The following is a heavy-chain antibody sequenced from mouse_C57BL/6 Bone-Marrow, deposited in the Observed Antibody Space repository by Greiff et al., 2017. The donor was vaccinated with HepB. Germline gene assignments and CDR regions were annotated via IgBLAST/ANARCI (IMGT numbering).Heavy chain of an antibody. J-gene: IGHJ4*01. CDR1: GFTFTDYY. Sequence: EVHLVESGGGLVQPGGSLSLSCAASGFTFTDYYMSWVRQPPGKALEWLGFIRNKANGYTTEYSASVKGRFTISRDNSQSILYLQMNALRAEDSATYYCARYRGYGSSFYAMDYWGQGTSVTVSS. CDR3: ARYRGYGSSFYAMDY. D-gene: IGHD1-1*01. V-gene: IGHV7-3*01. CDR2: IRNKANGYTT.